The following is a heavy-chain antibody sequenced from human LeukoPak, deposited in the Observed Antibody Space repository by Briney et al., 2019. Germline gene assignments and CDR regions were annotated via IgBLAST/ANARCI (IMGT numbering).Heavy chain of an antibody. CDR3: AKLSGGGYSYGYTATFDY. CDR2: ISSSGSTI. Sequence: PGGSLRLSCAASGFTFSSYGMHWVRQAPGKGLEWVSYISSSGSTIYYADSVKGRFTISRDNSKNTLYLQMNSLRAEDTAVYYCAKLSGGGYSYGYTATFDYWGQGTLVTVSS. CDR1: GFTFSSYG. D-gene: IGHD5-18*01. J-gene: IGHJ4*02. V-gene: IGHV3-48*01.